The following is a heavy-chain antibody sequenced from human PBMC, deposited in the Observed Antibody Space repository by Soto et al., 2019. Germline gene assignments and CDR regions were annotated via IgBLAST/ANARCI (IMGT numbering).Heavy chain of an antibody. CDR1: GFTFSSYW. CDR2: INSDGSST. V-gene: IGHV3-74*01. CDR3: ARGLTYYYGSGSPRWFDP. D-gene: IGHD3-10*01. J-gene: IGHJ5*02. Sequence: PGGSLRLSCAASGFTFSSYWMHWVRQAPGKGLVRVSRINSDGSSTSYADSVKGRFTISRDNAKNTLYLQMNSLRAEDTAVYYCARGLTYYYGSGSPRWFDPWGQGTLVTVSS.